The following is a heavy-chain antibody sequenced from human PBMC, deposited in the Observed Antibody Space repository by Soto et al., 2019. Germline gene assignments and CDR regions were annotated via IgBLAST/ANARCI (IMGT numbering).Heavy chain of an antibody. V-gene: IGHV3-30*18. D-gene: IGHD1-26*01. Sequence: GGSLRLSCAASGFTFSSYGMHWVRQAPGKGLEWVAVISYDGSNKYYADSVKGRFTISRDNSKNTLYLQMNSLRAEDTAVYYCAKAKPRYSGSYYFDYWGQGT. CDR2: ISYDGSNK. J-gene: IGHJ4*02. CDR1: GFTFSSYG. CDR3: AKAKPRYSGSYYFDY.